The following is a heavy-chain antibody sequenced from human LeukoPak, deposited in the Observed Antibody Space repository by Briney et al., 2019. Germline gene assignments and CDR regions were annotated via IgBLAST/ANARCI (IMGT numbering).Heavy chain of an antibody. J-gene: IGHJ4*02. D-gene: IGHD3-10*01. CDR1: GGSITSGGYF. V-gene: IGHV4-31*03. CDR3: ARSFGESYFDY. Sequence: SETLSLTCTVSGGSITSGGYFWSWIRQHPGKGLEWIGYISYSGNTYYNPSLKSRLTISVNTSKNQFSLKLSSVTAADTAVYYCARSFGESYFDYWGQGILVTVSS. CDR2: ISYSGNT.